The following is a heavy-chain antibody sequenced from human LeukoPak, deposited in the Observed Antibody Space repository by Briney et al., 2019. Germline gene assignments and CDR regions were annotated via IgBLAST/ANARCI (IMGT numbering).Heavy chain of an antibody. CDR2: IYYSGST. D-gene: IGHD4-17*01. V-gene: IGHV4-59*12. Sequence: SETLSLTCTVSGGSISSYYWSWIRQPPGKGLEWIGYIYYSGSTNYNPSLKSRVTISVDTSKNQFSLKLSSVTAADTAVYYCARDLSTTVTTFSPNWFDPWGQGTLVTVSS. J-gene: IGHJ5*02. CDR3: ARDLSTTVTTFSPNWFDP. CDR1: GGSISSYY.